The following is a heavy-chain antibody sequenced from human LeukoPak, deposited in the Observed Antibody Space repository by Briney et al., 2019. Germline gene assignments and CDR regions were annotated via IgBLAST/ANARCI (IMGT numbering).Heavy chain of an antibody. V-gene: IGHV3-7*01. CDR1: GFTFSSYS. D-gene: IGHD5-18*01. CDR3: ARGYSYALGGYYFDY. J-gene: IGHJ4*02. CDR2: IKQDGSEK. Sequence: PGGSLRLSCAASGFTFSSYSMSWVRQAPGKGLEWVANIKQDGSEKYYVDSVKGRFTISRDNAKNSLYLQMNSLRAEDTAVYYCARGYSYALGGYYFDYWGQGTLVTVSS.